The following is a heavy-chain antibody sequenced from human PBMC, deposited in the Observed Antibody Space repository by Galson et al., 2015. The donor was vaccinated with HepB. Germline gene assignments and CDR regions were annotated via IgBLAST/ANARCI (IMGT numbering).Heavy chain of an antibody. CDR2: INPNSGGT. CDR3: AREVWFGSLGYFDL. Sequence: SVKVSCKASGYTFTGYYMHWVRQAPGQGLEWMGWINPNSGGTNYAQKFQGWVTMTRDTSISTAYMELSRLRSDDTAVYYCAREVWFGSLGYFDLWGRGTLVTVSS. J-gene: IGHJ2*01. V-gene: IGHV1-2*04. D-gene: IGHD3-10*01. CDR1: GYTFTGYY.